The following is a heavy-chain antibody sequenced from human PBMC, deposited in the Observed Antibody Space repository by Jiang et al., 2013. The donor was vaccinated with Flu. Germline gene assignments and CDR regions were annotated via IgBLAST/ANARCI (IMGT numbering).Heavy chain of an antibody. CDR2: ISGSGGST. D-gene: IGHD1-14*01. V-gene: IGHV3-23*01. CDR3: AHDPKPKDYYYYGMDV. Sequence: VQLLESGGGLVQPGGSLRLSCAASGFTFSSYAMSWVRQAPGKGLEWVSAISGSGGSTYYADSVKGRFTISRDNSKNTLYLQMNSLRAEDTAVYYCAHDPKPKDYYYYGMDVWGKGTTVTVSS. J-gene: IGHJ6*04. CDR1: GFTFSSYA.